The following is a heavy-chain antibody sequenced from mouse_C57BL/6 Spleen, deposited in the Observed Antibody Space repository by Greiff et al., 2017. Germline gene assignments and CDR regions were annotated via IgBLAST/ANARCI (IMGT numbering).Heavy chain of an antibody. Sequence: QVQLLQSGPELVRPGVSVKISCKGSGYAFSDSSMHWVKQSHGKSLEWIGRIYTYDGDARDNQKFKDKATMTVDKSSSTAYMELARLTSEDSAVYYCARVKRIYYDAFAYWGQGTLVTVSA. D-gene: IGHD2-4*01. J-gene: IGHJ3*01. CDR3: ARVKRIYYDAFAY. CDR1: GYAFSDSS. V-gene: IGHV1-67*01. CDR2: IYTYDGDA.